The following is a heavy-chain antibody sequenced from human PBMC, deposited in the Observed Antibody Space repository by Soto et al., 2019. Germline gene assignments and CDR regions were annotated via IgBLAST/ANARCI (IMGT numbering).Heavy chain of an antibody. CDR1: GFSLTTSCRG. Sequence: QITLKESGPTLVKPTQTLTLTCTFSGFSLTTSCRGVGWIRPPPGKALEWLALFFWGDDKRYIPSLKTHLTISKDTSKNQVVLTMTNMGPEDTATNYGSQTLAMIDAFDVWCQGKVVTVSS. CDR3: SQTLAMIDAFDV. D-gene: IGHD3-16*01. V-gene: IGHV2-5*02. J-gene: IGHJ3*01. CDR2: FFWGDDK.